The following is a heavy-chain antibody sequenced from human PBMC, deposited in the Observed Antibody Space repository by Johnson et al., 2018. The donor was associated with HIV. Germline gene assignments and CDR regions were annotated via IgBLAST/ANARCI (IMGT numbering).Heavy chain of an antibody. V-gene: IGHV3-66*01. CDR2: IYSDGST. J-gene: IGHJ3*02. D-gene: IGHD5-12*01. CDR3: ARDAPNFFTSGVRDDAFHI. Sequence: VQLVESGGGLVQPGGSLRLSCVASGFTVSGNYMNWVRQAPGKGLEWVSVIYSDGSTYYADSVQGRFTVSRDNSQNLLYLQLSSLRAEDTAVYYCARDAPNFFTSGVRDDAFHIWGPGTMVTVSP. CDR1: GFTVSGNY.